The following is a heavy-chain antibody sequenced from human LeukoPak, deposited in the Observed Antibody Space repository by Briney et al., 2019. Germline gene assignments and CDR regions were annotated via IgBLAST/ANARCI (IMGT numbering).Heavy chain of an antibody. CDR3: ARDGSRGSGSYEH. V-gene: IGHV4-4*07. D-gene: IGHD1-26*01. Sequence: PSETLSLTCTVSGGSISSYYWSWIRQPAGKGLEWIGRIYTSGSTNYNPSLKSRVTISVDKSKNQFSLKLSSVTAADTAVYYCARDGSRGSGSYEHWGQGTLVTVSS. CDR2: IYTSGST. CDR1: GGSISSYY. J-gene: IGHJ4*02.